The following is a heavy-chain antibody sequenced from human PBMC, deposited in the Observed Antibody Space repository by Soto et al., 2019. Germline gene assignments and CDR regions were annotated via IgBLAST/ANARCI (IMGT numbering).Heavy chain of an antibody. Sequence: EVQLVESGGGLVQPGGSLRLSCAASAFSFSTYEMMWVRQAPGKGLEWVSYISKSADAKYYADSVKGRFNISRDNAKNSLYLQMDSLRVEDTAVYYCAKIGYYCEGSGDWGQGTLVTVSS. CDR1: AFSFSTYE. CDR2: ISKSADAK. CDR3: AKIGYYCEGSGD. V-gene: IGHV3-48*03. D-gene: IGHD4-17*01. J-gene: IGHJ4*02.